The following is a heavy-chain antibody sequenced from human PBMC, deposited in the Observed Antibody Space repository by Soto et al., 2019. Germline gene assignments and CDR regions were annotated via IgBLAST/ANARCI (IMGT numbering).Heavy chain of an antibody. V-gene: IGHV4-59*08. D-gene: IGHD2-2*01. J-gene: IGHJ6*03. CDR1: GGSISSYY. Sequence: SETLSLTCTVSGGSISSYYWSWIRQPPGKGLEWIGYISYSGITNYNPSLKSRITISVDTSKNQFSLKLNSVTAADTAVYYCARQISGQLLSSLVSIYYYYYYMDVWGKGTTVTVSS. CDR2: ISYSGIT. CDR3: ARQISGQLLSSLVSIYYYYYYMDV.